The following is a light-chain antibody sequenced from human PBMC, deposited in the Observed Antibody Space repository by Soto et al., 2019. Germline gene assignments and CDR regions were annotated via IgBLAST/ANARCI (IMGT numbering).Light chain of an antibody. V-gene: IGKV2-28*01. J-gene: IGKJ5*01. CDR2: FGS. CDR1: QSLLYNNTYNY. CDR3: MQALQSLT. Sequence: DVEMTQSPLSLPVTLGQPASISCRSSQSLLYNNTYNYLDWYVQKPGQSPQLLIYFGSNRAPGVPDRFSGSGSGTDFTLKINRVEAEDVGTYYCMQALQSLTFGQGTRLEIK.